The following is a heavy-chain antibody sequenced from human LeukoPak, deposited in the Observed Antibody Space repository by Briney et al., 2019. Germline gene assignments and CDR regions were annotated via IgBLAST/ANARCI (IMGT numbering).Heavy chain of an antibody. V-gene: IGHV3-30*03. CDR2: ISYDGSNK. J-gene: IGHJ4*02. Sequence: PGGSLRLSCAASGFTFSSYGMHWVRQAPGKGLERVAVISYDGSNKYYADSVKGRFTISRDNSKNTLYLQMNSLRAEDTAVYYCARDASGHDLPFDYWGQGTLVTVSS. D-gene: IGHD6-25*01. CDR1: GFTFSSYG. CDR3: ARDASGHDLPFDY.